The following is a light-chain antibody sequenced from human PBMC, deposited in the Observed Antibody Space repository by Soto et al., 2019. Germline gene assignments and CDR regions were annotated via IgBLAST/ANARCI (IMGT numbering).Light chain of an antibody. CDR3: SSYTSSSIHNYG. CDR1: SSDVGGYNY. Sequence: QSALTQPASVSGSPGQSITISCTGTSSDVGGYNYVSWYQQHPGKAPKLMIYEVSNRPSGVSNRFSGSKSGNTASLTISGLQAEDEADYYCSSYTSSSIHNYGFGTGTKVTVL. CDR2: EVS. V-gene: IGLV2-14*01. J-gene: IGLJ1*01.